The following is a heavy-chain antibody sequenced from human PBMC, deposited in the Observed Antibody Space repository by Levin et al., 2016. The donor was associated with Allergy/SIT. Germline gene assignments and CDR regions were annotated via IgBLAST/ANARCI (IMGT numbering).Heavy chain of an antibody. J-gene: IGHJ6*02. CDR2: IVVGSGNT. CDR1: GFTFTSSA. CDR3: AADQGAYSSGWYYVDV. Sequence: SVKVSCKASGFTFTSSAVQWVRQARGQRLEWIGWIVVGSGNTNYAQKFQERVTITRDMSTSTAYMELSSLRSEDTAVYYCAADQGAYSSGWYYVDVWGQGTTVTVSS. D-gene: IGHD6-19*01. V-gene: IGHV1-58*01.